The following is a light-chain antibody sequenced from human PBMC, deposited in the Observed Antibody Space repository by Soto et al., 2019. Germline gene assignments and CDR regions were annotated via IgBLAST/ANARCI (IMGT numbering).Light chain of an antibody. V-gene: IGKV3D-20*02. CDR2: DES. CDR1: QSVSNNY. J-gene: IGKJ4*01. CDR3: KQRSNWI. Sequence: LLTQSPGTFSLFPGAIANLSGSTSQSVSNNYLAWYQQKPGQDPRILIYDESNRATGIPARFSGRGSGTDFTLTISSLEPEDFAVNYCKQRSNWIIGG.